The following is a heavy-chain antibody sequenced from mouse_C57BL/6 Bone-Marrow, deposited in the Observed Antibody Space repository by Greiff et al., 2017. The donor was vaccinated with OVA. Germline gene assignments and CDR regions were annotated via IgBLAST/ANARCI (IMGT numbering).Heavy chain of an antibody. CDR3: ASPITTVVAPRWYFDV. V-gene: IGHV1-19*01. J-gene: IGHJ1*03. Sequence: EVQVVESGPVLVKPGASVKMSCKASGYTFTDYYMNWVKQSHGKSLEWIGVINPYNGGTSYNQKFKGKATLTVDKSSSTAYMELNSLTSEDSAVYYCASPITTVVAPRWYFDVWGTGTTVTVSS. CDR2: INPYNGGT. D-gene: IGHD1-1*01. CDR1: GYTFTDYY.